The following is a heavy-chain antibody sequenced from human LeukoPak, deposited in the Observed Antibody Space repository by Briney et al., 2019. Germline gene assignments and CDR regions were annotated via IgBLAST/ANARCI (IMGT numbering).Heavy chain of an antibody. J-gene: IGHJ4*02. CDR3: ASGIRERGFDY. Sequence: GGSLRLSCAASGFTFSSYAMSWVRQAPGKGLEWVSSISPTGGAIFYADSLRGRFTISRDNAKNSLYLQMNSLRAEDTALHFCASGIRERGFDYWGQGTLVTVSS. CDR1: GFTFSSYA. V-gene: IGHV3-21*01. CDR2: ISPTGGAI. D-gene: IGHD1-1*01.